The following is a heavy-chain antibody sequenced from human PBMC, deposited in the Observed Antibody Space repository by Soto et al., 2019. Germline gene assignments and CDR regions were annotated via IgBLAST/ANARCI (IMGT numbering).Heavy chain of an antibody. Sequence: QVQLVESGGGVVQPGRSLRLSCAASGLTFSSYGMHWVRQAPGKGPEWVAAISYDGSNKNYADSVKGRFTISRDNSKNTVYLQMNILRAEYTAVYYCAKDTYYHDSSGYYIFDYWGQGTLVTVSS. D-gene: IGHD3-22*01. CDR1: GLTFSSYG. CDR3: AKDTYYHDSSGYYIFDY. V-gene: IGHV3-30*18. CDR2: ISYDGSNK. J-gene: IGHJ4*02.